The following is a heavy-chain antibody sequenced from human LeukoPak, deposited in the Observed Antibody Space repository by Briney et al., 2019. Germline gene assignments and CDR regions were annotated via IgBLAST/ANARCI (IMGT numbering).Heavy chain of an antibody. CDR2: VYNSGST. CDR1: GDSISRYY. J-gene: IGHJ6*01. V-gene: IGHV4-59*08. Sequence: PSETLFLTCISSGDSISRYYWSWIRQPPGKGLEWIVYVYNSGSTDYNPSLKSRLTISADMSKNLFSMKLRSVTAADTAVYYCASHCGTTDCYSYYAMDVWGRGPRSSSAQ. CDR3: ASHCGTTDCYSYYAMDV. D-gene: IGHD2-21*01.